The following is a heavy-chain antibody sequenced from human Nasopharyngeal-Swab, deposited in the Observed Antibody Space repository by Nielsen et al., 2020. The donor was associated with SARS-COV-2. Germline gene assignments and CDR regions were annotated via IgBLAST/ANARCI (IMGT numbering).Heavy chain of an antibody. Sequence: GGSLRLSCAASGFTFSSYDMHWVRQATGKGLEWVSAIGTAGDTYYPGSVKGRFTISRENAKNSLYLQMNSLRAEDSAVYYCASGTVTLLHYWGQGTLVTVSS. D-gene: IGHD4-23*01. J-gene: IGHJ4*02. V-gene: IGHV3-13*01. CDR3: ASGTVTLLHY. CDR1: GFTFSSYD. CDR2: IGTAGDT.